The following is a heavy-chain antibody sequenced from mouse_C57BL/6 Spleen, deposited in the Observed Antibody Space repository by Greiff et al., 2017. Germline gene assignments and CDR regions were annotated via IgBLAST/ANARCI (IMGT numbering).Heavy chain of an antibody. CDR2: ISDGGSYT. V-gene: IGHV5-4*01. J-gene: IGHJ3*01. Sequence: EVHLVESGGGLVKPGGSLKLSCAASGFTFSSYAMSWVRQTPEKRLEWVATISDGGSYTYYPDNVKGRFTISRDNAKNNLYLQMSHLKSEDTALYYCAREGAYWGQGTLVTVSA. CDR3: AREGAY. CDR1: GFTFSSYA.